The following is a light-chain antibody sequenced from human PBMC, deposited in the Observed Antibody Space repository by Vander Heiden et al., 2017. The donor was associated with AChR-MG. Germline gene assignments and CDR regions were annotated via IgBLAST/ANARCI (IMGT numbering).Light chain of an antibody. Sequence: QSALTQPRSVSGSPGQSVTISCPGTSSDVGGYNSVSWYQQHPGKGPKLMIYDVRKRPSGVPDRFSGSKSGNTASLTISGLQAEDEADYYCCSYAGSYTYVVFGGGTKLTVL. CDR2: DVR. CDR1: SSDVGGYNS. V-gene: IGLV2-11*01. CDR3: CSYAGSYTYVV. J-gene: IGLJ2*01.